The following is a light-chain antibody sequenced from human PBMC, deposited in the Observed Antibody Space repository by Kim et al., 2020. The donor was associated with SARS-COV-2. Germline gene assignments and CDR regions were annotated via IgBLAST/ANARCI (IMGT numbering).Light chain of an antibody. CDR3: QVWDRTSDRV. Sequence: RGKPASITGGGEKIGAKSVHWSPQTPGQAPVVVIYYDSGRPSGIPARLSGSNSGNTATLTISRVEAGDEADYYCQVWDRTSDRVFGGGTQLTVL. V-gene: IGLV3-21*04. CDR2: YDS. J-gene: IGLJ3*02. CDR1: KIGAKS.